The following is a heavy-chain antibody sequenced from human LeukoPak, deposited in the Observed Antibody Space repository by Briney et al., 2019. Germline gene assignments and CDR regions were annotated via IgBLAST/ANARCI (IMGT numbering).Heavy chain of an antibody. CDR1: GYTFTSYD. CDR2: MNPNSGNT. Sequence: SSVKVSCNASGYTFTSYDINWVRQATGQGLECMGLMNPNSGNTGYAQKFQGRGTLTRNTSISTAYMEMSSMRSEDTAVYYCARVPGGSYGPDFDYWGPGTLVTVSS. CDR3: ARVPGGSYGPDFDY. J-gene: IGHJ4*02. D-gene: IGHD5-18*01. V-gene: IGHV1-8*01.